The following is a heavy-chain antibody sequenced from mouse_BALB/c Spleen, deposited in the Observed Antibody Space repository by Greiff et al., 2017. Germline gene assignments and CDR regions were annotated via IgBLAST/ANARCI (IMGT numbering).Heavy chain of an antibody. D-gene: IGHD4-1*01. J-gene: IGHJ3*01. CDR2: INPSSGYT. CDR3: ARRIHWDWFAY. CDR1: GYTFTSYT. Sequence: QVQLQQSAAELARPGASVKMSCKASGYTFTSYTMHWVNQRPGQGLEWIGYINPSSGYTEYNQKFKDKTTLTADKSSSTAYMQLSSLTSEDSAVYYCARRIHWDWFAYWGQGTLVTVSA. V-gene: IGHV1-4*02.